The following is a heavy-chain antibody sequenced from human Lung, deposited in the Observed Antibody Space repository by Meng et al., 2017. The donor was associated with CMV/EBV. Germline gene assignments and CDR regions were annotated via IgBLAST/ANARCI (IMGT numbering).Heavy chain of an antibody. CDR2: VNPISDDT. CDR1: GYSFSGFY. Sequence: VQLVQSGAEGKRPGASVKISCQASGYSFSGFYLKWTRQAPGHGLEWLGRVNPISDDTHLAQKFEGRITVTRGATINTAFMELTRLRPDDTAVYYCAKSSDNGWSSWGPGTLVTVSS. J-gene: IGHJ4*01. D-gene: IGHD6-19*01. V-gene: IGHV1-2*06. CDR3: AKSSDNGWSS.